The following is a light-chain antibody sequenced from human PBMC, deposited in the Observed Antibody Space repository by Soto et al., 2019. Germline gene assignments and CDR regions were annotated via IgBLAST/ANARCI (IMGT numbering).Light chain of an antibody. CDR3: QRYGSSSLS. V-gene: IGKV3-20*01. J-gene: IGKJ4*01. Sequence: EIVLTQSPGTLSLSPGERATLFCRASQSLSSTYLAWYQQRPGQAPRLLIFGASNRATGIPDRFRGSGSGTDFTLTISRLEPGYFALYYCQRYGSSSLSFGGGTRVEI. CDR1: QSLSSTY. CDR2: GAS.